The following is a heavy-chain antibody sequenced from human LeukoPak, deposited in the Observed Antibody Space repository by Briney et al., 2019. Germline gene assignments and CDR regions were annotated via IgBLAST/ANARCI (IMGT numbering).Heavy chain of an antibody. CDR3: ARAQDSRFDY. CDR1: GFVFSSYS. Sequence: GGSLRLSCTASGFVFSSYSLNWVRQAPGKGLEWVACVSSNSEYTYYADSVRGRFTVSRDNAKNSLYLQMNSLRAEDTAVYYCARAQDSRFDYWGQGTLVTVSS. D-gene: IGHD6-13*01. CDR2: VSSNSEYT. J-gene: IGHJ4*02. V-gene: IGHV3-21*01.